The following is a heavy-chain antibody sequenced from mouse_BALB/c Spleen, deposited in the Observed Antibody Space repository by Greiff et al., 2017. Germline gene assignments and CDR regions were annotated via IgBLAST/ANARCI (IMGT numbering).Heavy chain of an antibody. CDR1: GFSLTGYG. D-gene: IGHD3-2*01. J-gene: IGHJ4*01. CDR2: IWGDGST. V-gene: IGHV2-6-7*01. CDR3: ARDPLDSSGYVGAMDY. Sequence: QVQLMESGPGLVAPSQSLSITCTVSGFSLTGYGVNWVRQPPGKGLEWLGMIWGDGSTDYNSALKSRLSISKDNSKSQVFLKMNSLQTDDTARYYCARDPLDSSGYVGAMDYWGQGTSVTVSS.